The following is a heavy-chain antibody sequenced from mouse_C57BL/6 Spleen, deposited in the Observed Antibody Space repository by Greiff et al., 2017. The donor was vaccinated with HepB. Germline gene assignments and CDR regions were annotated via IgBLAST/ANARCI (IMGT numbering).Heavy chain of an antibody. D-gene: IGHD1-1*02. J-gene: IGHJ3*01. CDR2: IRSKSNNYAT. CDR1: GFSFNTYA. CDR3: VGEVEAWFAY. V-gene: IGHV10-1*01. Sequence: DVQLQESGGGLVQPKGSLKLSCAASGFSFNTYAMNWVRQAPGKGLEWVARIRSKSNNYATYYADSVKDRFTISRDDSESMLYLQMTNLKTADTAWYYCVGEVEAWFAYWGQGTLVTVAA.